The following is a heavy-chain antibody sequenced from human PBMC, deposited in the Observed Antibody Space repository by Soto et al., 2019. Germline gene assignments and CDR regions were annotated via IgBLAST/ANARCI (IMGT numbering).Heavy chain of an antibody. J-gene: IGHJ6*02. CDR3: AKGRSYYYYYGGDV. V-gene: IGHV3-23*01. Sequence: EVQLLESGGGLVQPGGSLRLSCAASGFTFRSCAMGWVRQAPGKGLEWVSDIIDSGASTYYADSVKGRFTISRDNSKSTLYLQMNSLRAEDTALYYCAKGRSYYYYYGGDVWCQGTTVTVSS. CDR1: GFTFRSCA. CDR2: IIDSGAST.